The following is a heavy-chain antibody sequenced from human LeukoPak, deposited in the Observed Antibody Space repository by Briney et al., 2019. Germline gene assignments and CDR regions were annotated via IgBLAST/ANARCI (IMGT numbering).Heavy chain of an antibody. D-gene: IGHD2-21*02. CDR2: ISYDGSNK. V-gene: IGHV3-30*19. Sequence: GGSLSLSCAASGFTFSHNGMHWVRQAPGKGLEWVAVISYDGSNKYYADSVKGRFTISRDNSKNTLYLQMNSLRAEDTAVYYCARGQPLLYFDYWGQGTLVTVSS. CDR3: ARGQPLLYFDY. CDR1: GFTFSHNG. J-gene: IGHJ4*02.